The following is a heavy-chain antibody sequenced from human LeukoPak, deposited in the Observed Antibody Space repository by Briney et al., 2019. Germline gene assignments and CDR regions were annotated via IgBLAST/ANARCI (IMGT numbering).Heavy chain of an antibody. V-gene: IGHV1-46*01. J-gene: IGHJ4*02. D-gene: IGHD3-22*01. Sequence: ASGKVSCKASGYTFTSYYMHWVRQAPGQGLEWMGIINPSGGSTSYAQKFQGRVTMTRDTSTSTVYMELSSLRSEDTAVYYCARVGFTYYYDSSGYYDYWGQGTLVTVSS. CDR2: INPSGGST. CDR3: ARVGFTYYYDSSGYYDY. CDR1: GYTFTSYY.